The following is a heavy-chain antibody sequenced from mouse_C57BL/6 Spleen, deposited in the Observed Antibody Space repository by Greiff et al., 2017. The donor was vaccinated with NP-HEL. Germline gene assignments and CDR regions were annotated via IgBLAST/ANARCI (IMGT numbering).Heavy chain of an antibody. D-gene: IGHD2-4*01. J-gene: IGHJ2*01. Sequence: QVQLQQPGAELVKPGASVKLSCKASGYTFTSYWMQWVKQRPGQGLEWIGEIDPSDSYTNYNQKFKGKATLTVDTSSSTAYMQLSSLTSEDSAVYYCARAITTSLVDYWGQGTTLTVSS. V-gene: IGHV1-50*01. CDR2: IDPSDSYT. CDR1: GYTFTSYW. CDR3: ARAITTSLVDY.